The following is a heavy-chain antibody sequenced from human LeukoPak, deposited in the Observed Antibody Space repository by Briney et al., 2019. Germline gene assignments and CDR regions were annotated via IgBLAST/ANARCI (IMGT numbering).Heavy chain of an antibody. CDR1: GYTFTSYA. CDR2: INAGNGNT. Sequence: VASVKVSCKASGYTFTSYAMHWVRQAPGQRLEWMGWINAGNGNTKYSQKFQGRVTITRDTSASTAYMELSSLRSEDTAVYYCARVPLHDDSGHYYPHWGQGTLVTVSS. CDR3: ARVPLHDDSGHYYPH. J-gene: IGHJ1*01. V-gene: IGHV1-3*01. D-gene: IGHD3-22*01.